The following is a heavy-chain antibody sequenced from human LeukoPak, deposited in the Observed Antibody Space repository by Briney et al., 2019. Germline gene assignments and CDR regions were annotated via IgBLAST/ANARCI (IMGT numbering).Heavy chain of an antibody. V-gene: IGHV3-9*01. CDR1: GFTIKDYG. CDR2: INWNGGGT. J-gene: IGHJ6*02. CDR3: AKHMRATNTYSFFGLDV. Sequence: GGSLRLSCAATGFTIKDYGMHWVRQPPGKGLEWVSSINWNGGGTDYADSVKGRFTISRDNAKNSLYLQLSSLRPEDTALYYCAKHMRATNTYSFFGLDVWGQGTTVTVSS. D-gene: IGHD1-26*01.